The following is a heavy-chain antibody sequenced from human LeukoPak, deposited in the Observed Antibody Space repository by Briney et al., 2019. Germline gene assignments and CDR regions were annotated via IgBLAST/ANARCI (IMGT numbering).Heavy chain of an antibody. D-gene: IGHD6-6*01. CDR2: INHSGRT. CDR1: GGSFSGYY. J-gene: IGHJ6*03. Sequence: SETLSLTCAVYGGSFSGYYWSWIRQPPGKGLEWIGEINHSGRTNYNPSLKRRVSISVDTSKNQFSLKLSSVTAADTAVYYCARALMYSSSHYYYMDVWGKGTTVTVSS. CDR3: ARALMYSSSHYYYMDV. V-gene: IGHV4-34*01.